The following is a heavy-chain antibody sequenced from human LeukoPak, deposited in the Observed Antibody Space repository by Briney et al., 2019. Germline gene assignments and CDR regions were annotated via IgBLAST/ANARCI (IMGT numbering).Heavy chain of an antibody. CDR3: ATYSGSHDAFDI. CDR1: GYTFTGYY. CDR2: INPNSGGT. Sequence: ASVKVSCTASGYTFTGYYMHWVRQAPGQGLEWMGWINPNSGGTNYAQKFQGRVTMTRDTSISTAYMELSRLRSDDTAVYYCATYSGSHDAFDIWGQGTMVTVSS. J-gene: IGHJ3*02. V-gene: IGHV1-2*02. D-gene: IGHD1-26*01.